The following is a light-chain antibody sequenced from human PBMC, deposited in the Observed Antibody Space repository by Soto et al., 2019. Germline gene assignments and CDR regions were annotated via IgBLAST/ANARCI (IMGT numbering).Light chain of an antibody. CDR1: SGDVGSFNY. CDR2: EVT. CDR3: SSYTTSSTPFV. Sequence: QSALTQPASVSGSPGQSITISCTGSSGDVGSFNYVSWYQHHPGKAPKLMIYEVTNRPSGVSNRFSGSKSGNTASLTISGLQAEDEADYYCSSYTTSSTPFVFGTGTQLTVL. J-gene: IGLJ7*01. V-gene: IGLV2-14*01.